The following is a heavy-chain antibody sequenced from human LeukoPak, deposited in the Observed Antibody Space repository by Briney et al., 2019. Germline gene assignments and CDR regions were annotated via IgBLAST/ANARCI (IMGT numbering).Heavy chain of an antibody. J-gene: IGHJ5*02. Sequence: SETLSLTCAVYGGSFSGYYWSWIRQPPGKGLEWIGSIYHSGRTFYNPSLKSRVTISVDTSKNQFSLKLTSVTAADTAVYYCAKGAGPPWFDPWGQGTLVTVSS. CDR1: GGSFSGYY. D-gene: IGHD6-19*01. CDR2: IYHSGRT. V-gene: IGHV4-34*01. CDR3: AKGAGPPWFDP.